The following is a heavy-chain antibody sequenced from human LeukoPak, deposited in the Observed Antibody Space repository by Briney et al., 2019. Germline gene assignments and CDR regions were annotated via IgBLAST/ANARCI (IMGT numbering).Heavy chain of an antibody. CDR1: GGSISSSSYY. V-gene: IGHV4-61*05. CDR2: IYYSGST. D-gene: IGHD5-24*01. CDR3: ASAPEMSWFDP. Sequence: SETLSLTCTVSGGSISSSSYYWGWIRQPPGKGLEWIGYIYYSGSTNYNPSLKSRVTISVDTSKNQFSLKLSSVTAADTAVYYCASAPEMSWFDPWGQGTLVTVSS. J-gene: IGHJ5*02.